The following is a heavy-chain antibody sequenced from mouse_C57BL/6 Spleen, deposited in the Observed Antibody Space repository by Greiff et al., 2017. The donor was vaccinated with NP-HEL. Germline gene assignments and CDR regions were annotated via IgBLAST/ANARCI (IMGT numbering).Heavy chain of an antibody. V-gene: IGHV1-47*01. CDR2: FHPYNDDT. CDR1: GYTFTTYP. D-gene: IGHD2-3*01. CDR3: AAHDNDVGGFAY. J-gene: IGHJ3*01. Sequence: QVQLQQSGAELVKPGASVKMSCKASGYTFTTYPIAWMKQNHGKSLEWIGNFHPYNDDTKYNEKFKGKATLTVEKSSSTVYLELSRVTSDDSAVYCCAAHDNDVGGFAYWGQGTLVTVSA.